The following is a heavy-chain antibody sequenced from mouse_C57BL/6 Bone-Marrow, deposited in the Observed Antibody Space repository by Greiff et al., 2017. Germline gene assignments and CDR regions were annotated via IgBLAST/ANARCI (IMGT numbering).Heavy chain of an antibody. J-gene: IGHJ4*01. CDR2: MHPNGGSP. D-gene: IGHD2-4*01. Sequence: VKLQQPGAELVKPGASVKLSCKASGYTFTNYWMHWVKQRPGQGLEWIGMMHPNGGSPDYNEKFKSEATLSVDKSSRTAYMELSSLTSEYSAVYYCARSYDYDDYTMDYWGQGTSVTVSS. V-gene: IGHV1-64*01. CDR1: GYTFTNYW. CDR3: ARSYDYDDYTMDY.